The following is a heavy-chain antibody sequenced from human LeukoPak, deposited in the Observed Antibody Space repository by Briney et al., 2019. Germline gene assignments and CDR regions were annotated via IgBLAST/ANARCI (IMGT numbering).Heavy chain of an antibody. Sequence: GRSLRLSCAASGFTFSSYGMHWVRQAAGKGLEWVAVISYDGSNKYYADSVKGRFTISRDNSKNTLYLQMNSLRAEDTAVYYCAKDQEARYFDWTFDYWGQGTLVTVSS. CDR1: GFTFSSYG. J-gene: IGHJ4*02. CDR2: ISYDGSNK. CDR3: AKDQEARYFDWTFDY. D-gene: IGHD3-9*01. V-gene: IGHV3-30*18.